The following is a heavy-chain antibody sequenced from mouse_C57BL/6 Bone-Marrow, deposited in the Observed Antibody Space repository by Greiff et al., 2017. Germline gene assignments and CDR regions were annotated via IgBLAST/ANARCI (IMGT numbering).Heavy chain of an antibody. CDR1: GFSLSTFGMG. J-gene: IGHJ2*01. D-gene: IGHD3-2*02. Sequence: QVTLKVSGPGILQPSQTLSLTCSFSGFSLSTFGMGVGWIRQPSGKGLEWLAHIWWDDDKYYNPALKSRLTISKDTSKNQVFLKIANVDTADTATYYCARTPFGAQATTSYYFDYWGQGTTLTVSS. CDR2: IWWDDDK. V-gene: IGHV8-8*01. CDR3: ARTPFGAQATTSYYFDY.